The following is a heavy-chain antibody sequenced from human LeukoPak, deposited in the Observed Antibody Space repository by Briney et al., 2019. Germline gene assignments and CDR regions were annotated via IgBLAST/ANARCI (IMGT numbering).Heavy chain of an antibody. CDR2: ISSSSSYI. CDR1: GFTFSSYS. V-gene: IGHV3-21*01. CDR3: ARSHYDFWSGYYGRGY. Sequence: GGSLRLSCAASGFTFSSYSMNWVRQAPGKGLEWVSSISSSSSYIYYADSVKGRFTISRDNAKNSLYLQMNSLRAEDTAVYYCARSHYDFWSGYYGRGYWGQGTLVTVSS. J-gene: IGHJ4*02. D-gene: IGHD3-3*01.